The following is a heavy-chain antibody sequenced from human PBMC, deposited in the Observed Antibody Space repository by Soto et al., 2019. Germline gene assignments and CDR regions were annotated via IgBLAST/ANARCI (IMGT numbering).Heavy chain of an antibody. CDR2: ISTNGGST. CDR3: VKGEYYYVSSGYYPFDY. J-gene: IGHJ4*02. CDR1: GFTFSIYA. V-gene: IGHV3-64D*06. Sequence: GGSLRLSCSASGFTFSIYAMHWVRQAPGKGLEYVSSISTNGGSTDYADSVKGRFTISRDNSKNTVYLQMSSLRVEDTAVYYCVKGEYYYVSSGYYPFDYWGQGTLVTVSS. D-gene: IGHD3-22*01.